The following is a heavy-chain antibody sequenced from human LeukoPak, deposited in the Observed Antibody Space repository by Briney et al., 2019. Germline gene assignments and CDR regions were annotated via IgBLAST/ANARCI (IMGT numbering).Heavy chain of an antibody. J-gene: IGHJ3*02. CDR3: ARDLRGLAFDI. V-gene: IGHV4-59*01. Sequence: PSETLSLTCTVSGGSISSYYWSWIRQPPGKGLEWSGYIYYSGSTNYNPSLKSRVTISVDTSKNQFSLKLSSVTAADTAVYYCARDLRGLAFDIWGQGTMVTVSS. CDR1: GGSISSYY. CDR2: IYYSGST. D-gene: IGHD3-22*01.